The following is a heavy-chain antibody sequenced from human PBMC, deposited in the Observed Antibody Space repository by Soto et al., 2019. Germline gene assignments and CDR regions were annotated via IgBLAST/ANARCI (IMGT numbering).Heavy chain of an antibody. J-gene: IGHJ4*02. V-gene: IGHV3-21*01. CDR1: GFTSSSYS. CDR2: ISSSSSYI. CDR3: ARDLVWFGELFQYLAFDY. D-gene: IGHD3-10*01. Sequence: GGSLRLSCAASGFTSSSYSINWVRQAPGKGLEWVSSISSSSSYIYYADSVKGRFTISRDNAKNSLYLQMNSLRAEDTAVYYCARDLVWFGELFQYLAFDYWGQGTLVTVSS.